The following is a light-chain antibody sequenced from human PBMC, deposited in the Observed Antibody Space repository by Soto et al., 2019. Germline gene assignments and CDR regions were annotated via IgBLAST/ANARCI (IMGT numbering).Light chain of an antibody. V-gene: IGKV3D-15*01. CDR2: DAS. CDR3: QQYNNWPRT. CDR1: QSVGKY. Sequence: EIVMTQSPATLSVSPGARATLSCRASQSVGKYLVWYQQKPGQAPRLLIYDASNRPTDIPARFSGSGSGTDFTLTISSLQSEDFAVYYCQQYNNWPRTFGQGTKVDIK. J-gene: IGKJ1*01.